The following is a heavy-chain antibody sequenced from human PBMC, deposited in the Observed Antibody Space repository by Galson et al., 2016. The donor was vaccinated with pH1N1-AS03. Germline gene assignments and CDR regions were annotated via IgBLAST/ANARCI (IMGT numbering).Heavy chain of an antibody. D-gene: IGHD3-3*01. J-gene: IGHJ6*02. CDR1: GYTFSNHW. V-gene: IGHV5-51*01. CDR2: IYPADSST. Sequence: QSGAEVKKPGESLKISCKVSGYTFSNHWIGWVRQMPGKGLEWMGIIYPADSSTTYSPSFQGQVTISADQSISTAYLQWSSLRASDTAMYFCARQQDGRVSGLEWLFWYGMDVWGQGTLVTASS. CDR3: ARQQDGRVSGLEWLFWYGMDV.